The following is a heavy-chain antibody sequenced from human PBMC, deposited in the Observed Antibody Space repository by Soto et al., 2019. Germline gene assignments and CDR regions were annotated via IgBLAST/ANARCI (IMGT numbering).Heavy chain of an antibody. CDR2: AHYSGST. Sequence: PSETLSLTCTVSGGSITNYYWSWIRQTPGNGLEWVGSAHYSGSTQYNPSLKSRVTTSVDASKNQISLNLTSVTAADTAVYYCAKRGLGARFDYWGQGTLVTVSS. D-gene: IGHD1-26*01. CDR1: GGSITNYY. V-gene: IGHV4-59*03. CDR3: AKRGLGARFDY. J-gene: IGHJ4*02.